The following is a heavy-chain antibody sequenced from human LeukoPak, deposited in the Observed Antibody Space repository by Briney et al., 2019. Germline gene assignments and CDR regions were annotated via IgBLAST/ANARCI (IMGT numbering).Heavy chain of an antibody. J-gene: IGHJ5*02. D-gene: IGHD1-1*01. CDR1: GFSFSSYA. V-gene: IGHV3-23*01. CDR3: ARARWVSNADAVS. Sequence: GGSLRLSCAASGFSFSSYAMSWVRQAPARGLEGVSSTKGGGGDTFYAGFVKGRFTLSRDASRNTVYLQLNSLRVEDTAVYYCARARWVSNADAVSWGQGTLVTVSS. CDR2: TKGGGGDT.